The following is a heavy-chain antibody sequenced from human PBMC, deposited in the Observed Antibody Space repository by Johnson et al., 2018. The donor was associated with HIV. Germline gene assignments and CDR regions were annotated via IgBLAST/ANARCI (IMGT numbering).Heavy chain of an antibody. V-gene: IGHV3-13*01. CDR1: GFTFSSYD. CDR3: ARESTLGAFDI. Sequence: VQLVESGGGLVQPGGSLRLSCAASGFTFSSYDMHWVRQATGKGLEWVSAIGPAGDTYYPRTVKVRFTISRENAKNSLYLQMNSLRAGDTAVYYCARESTLGAFDIWGQGTMVTVSS. J-gene: IGHJ3*02. CDR2: IGPAGDT. D-gene: IGHD2/OR15-2a*01.